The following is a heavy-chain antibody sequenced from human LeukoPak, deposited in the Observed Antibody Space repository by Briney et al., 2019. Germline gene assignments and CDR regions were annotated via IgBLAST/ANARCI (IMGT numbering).Heavy chain of an antibody. CDR3: ARRSTYYYDSSGSFDY. Sequence: GESLKIPCKGSGYSFTSYWIGWVRQMPGKGLEWMGIIYPGDSDTRYSPSFQGQVTISADKSISTAYLQWSSLKASDTAMYYCARRSTYYYDSSGSFDYWGQGTLVTVSS. D-gene: IGHD3-22*01. V-gene: IGHV5-51*01. J-gene: IGHJ4*02. CDR2: IYPGDSDT. CDR1: GYSFTSYW.